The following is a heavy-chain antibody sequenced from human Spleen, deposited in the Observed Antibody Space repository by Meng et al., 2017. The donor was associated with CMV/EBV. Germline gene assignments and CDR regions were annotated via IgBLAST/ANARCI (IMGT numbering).Heavy chain of an antibody. CDR3: ARGGYYYSSGWYSDY. D-gene: IGHD6-19*01. J-gene: IGHJ4*02. V-gene: IGHV4-34*01. CDR2: INHSGST. CDR1: GGSFGGYY. Sequence: QGQRQESGPGLVKPSETLSLPWAVDGGSFGGYYWSWIRQPPGKGLEWIGEINHSGSTNYNPSLKSRVTISVDTSKNQFSLKLSSVTAADTAVYYCARGGYYYSSGWYSDYWGQGTLVTVSS.